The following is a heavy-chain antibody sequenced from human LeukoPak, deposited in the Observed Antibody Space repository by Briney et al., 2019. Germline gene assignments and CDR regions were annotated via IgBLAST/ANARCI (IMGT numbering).Heavy chain of an antibody. CDR3: AGGSYWGGYYYYYMDV. Sequence: SVKVSCKASGYTFTSYAISWVRQAPGQGLEWMGGIIPIFGTANYAQKFQGRVTITADESTSTAYMELSSLRSEDTAVYYCAGGSYWGGYYYYYMDVWGKGTTVTVSS. J-gene: IGHJ6*03. V-gene: IGHV1-69*13. D-gene: IGHD1-26*01. CDR2: IIPIFGTA. CDR1: GYTFTSYA.